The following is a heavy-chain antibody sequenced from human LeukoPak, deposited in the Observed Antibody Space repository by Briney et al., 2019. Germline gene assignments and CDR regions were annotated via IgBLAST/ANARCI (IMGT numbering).Heavy chain of an antibody. Sequence: KTSETLSLTCTVSGGSISSYYWSWIRQPAGKGLEWIGRIYTSGSTNYNPSLKSRVTMSVDTSKNQFSLKLSSVTAADTAVYYCAREGRDGYNSEFDFDYWGQGTLVTVSS. CDR3: AREGRDGYNSEFDFDY. D-gene: IGHD5-24*01. J-gene: IGHJ4*02. CDR1: GGSISSYY. CDR2: IYTSGST. V-gene: IGHV4-4*07.